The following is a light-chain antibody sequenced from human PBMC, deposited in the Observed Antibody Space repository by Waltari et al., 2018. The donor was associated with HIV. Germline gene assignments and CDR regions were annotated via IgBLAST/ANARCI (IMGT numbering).Light chain of an antibody. Sequence: DIQMTQFPSSVSAYVGDSVTLTCRATQGISTWLAWYQQKPGKAPKLLISGASNLEPGVPSRFSGSGSVTSFSLTITSLQADDFAVYFCQQTNSFPVTFGQGTRLEIK. CDR2: GAS. CDR1: QGISTW. V-gene: IGKV1-12*01. CDR3: QQTNSFPVT. J-gene: IGKJ5*01.